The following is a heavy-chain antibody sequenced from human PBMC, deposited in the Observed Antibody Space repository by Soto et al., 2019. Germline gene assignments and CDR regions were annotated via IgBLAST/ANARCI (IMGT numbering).Heavy chain of an antibody. D-gene: IGHD4-17*01. CDR3: ATDYGGNSCSDY. CDR2: SAPEQGEP. V-gene: IGHV1-24*01. J-gene: IGHJ4*02. Sequence: GASVKVSCKVPENTLTELTIDWLRQAPGKGLEWMGHSAPEQGEPVYPQKFQGRVSMTEDPSTDTAYMELSSLRSEDTAVYYCATDYGGNSCSDYWGQGTLVTVSS. CDR1: ENTLTELT.